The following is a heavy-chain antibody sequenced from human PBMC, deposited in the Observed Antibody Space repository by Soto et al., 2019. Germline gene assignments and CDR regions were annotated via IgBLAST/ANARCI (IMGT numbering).Heavy chain of an antibody. J-gene: IGHJ3*02. V-gene: IGHV3-7*05. Sequence: EVQLVESGGGLVQPGESLRLSCAASGFTFSDYWMTWVRQAPGKGLEWVANIKKDESKKYYLDSVRGRFTISRDNARNSLYLQMDSLRAEDTALYYCARDVSPGSGPYYLDAVDMWGQGTRVTVSS. D-gene: IGHD3-22*01. CDR3: ARDVSPGSGPYYLDAVDM. CDR2: IKKDESKK. CDR1: GFTFSDYW.